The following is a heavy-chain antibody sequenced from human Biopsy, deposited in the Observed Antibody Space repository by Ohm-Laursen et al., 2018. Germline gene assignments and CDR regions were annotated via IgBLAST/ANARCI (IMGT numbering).Heavy chain of an antibody. CDR2: IYYSGTT. J-gene: IGHJ5*01. Sequence: SDTLSLTCTVSGESMWTYYWSWIRQPPGKVMEWIASIYYSGTTHKNPSLKSRVTIYVDTSQGLLSLDLSSVTAADTAVYYCARVRGGFLEWFDYWGQGTLVTVSS. CDR3: ARVRGGFLEWFDY. CDR1: GESMWTYY. V-gene: IGHV4-59*07. D-gene: IGHD3-3*01.